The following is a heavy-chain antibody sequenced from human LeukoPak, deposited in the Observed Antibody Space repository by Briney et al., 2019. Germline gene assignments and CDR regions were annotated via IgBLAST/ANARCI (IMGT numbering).Heavy chain of an antibody. D-gene: IGHD2-15*01. CDR3: VRWAREADN. J-gene: IGHJ4*02. V-gene: IGHV3-11*03. Sequence: GGSLRLSCAASGFTFSDYYMNWIRQTPGKGLEWLSYISGSSHDINYADSVKGRFTVSRDKVKNSLYLEMNSLRVEDTAVYYCVRWAREADNWGRGTQVTVSS. CDR1: GFTFSDYY. CDR2: ISGSSHDI.